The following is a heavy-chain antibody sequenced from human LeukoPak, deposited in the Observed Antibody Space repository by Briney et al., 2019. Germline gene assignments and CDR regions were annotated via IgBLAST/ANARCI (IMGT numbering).Heavy chain of an antibody. CDR2: ISSSSNYI. J-gene: IGHJ3*02. Sequence: GGSLRLSCAASGLTFSSYNMNWVRQAPGKGLEWVSFISSSSNYIYYADSVKGRFTISRDNAKNSLYLQMNSLRAEDTAVYYCARDRRDSSGYFWGRGTDAFDIWGQGTMVTVSS. CDR1: GLTFSSYN. D-gene: IGHD3-22*01. CDR3: ARDRRDSSGYFWGRGTDAFDI. V-gene: IGHV3-21*01.